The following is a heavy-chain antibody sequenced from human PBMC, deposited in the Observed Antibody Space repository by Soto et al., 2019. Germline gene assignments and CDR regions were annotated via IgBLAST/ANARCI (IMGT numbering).Heavy chain of an antibody. J-gene: IGHJ4*02. CDR1: GFTFSGSA. CDR3: TSRYGSGSYPSDY. D-gene: IGHD3-10*01. Sequence: GGSLRLSCAASGFTFSGSAMHWVRQASGKGLEWVGRIRSKANSYATAYAASVKGRFTISRDDSKNTAYLQMNSLKTEDTAVYYCTSRYGSGSYPSDYWGQGTLVTVSS. CDR2: IRSKANSYAT. V-gene: IGHV3-73*01.